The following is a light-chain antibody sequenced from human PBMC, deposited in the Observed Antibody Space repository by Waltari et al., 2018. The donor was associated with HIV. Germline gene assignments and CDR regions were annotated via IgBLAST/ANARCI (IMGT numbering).Light chain of an antibody. V-gene: IGLV2-14*03. J-gene: IGLJ2*01. CDR3: ASFLGDNTIV. Sequence: SAVTQPASASGLPGQSITIFCSGDDSDFGLYTFVSWYQQFHGEPPKLILYDLESPASGTSPRFSGSKSANTASLPISALRAEDEAHYYCASFLGDNTIVFGGGTKVTVL. CDR1: DSDFGLYTF. CDR2: DLE.